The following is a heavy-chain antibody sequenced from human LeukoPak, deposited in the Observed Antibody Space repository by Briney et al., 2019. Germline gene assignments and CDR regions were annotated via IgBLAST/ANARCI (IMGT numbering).Heavy chain of an antibody. J-gene: IGHJ4*02. CDR1: GFTFSSYS. Sequence: GGSLRLPCAASGFTFSSYSMNWVRQAPGKGLEWVSSISSSSSYIYYADSVKGRFTISRDSAKNSLYLQMNSLRAEDTAVYYCARDVSQYDSSGYYYFWGQGTLVTVSS. CDR3: ARDVSQYDSSGYYYF. D-gene: IGHD3-22*01. V-gene: IGHV3-21*01. CDR2: ISSSSSYI.